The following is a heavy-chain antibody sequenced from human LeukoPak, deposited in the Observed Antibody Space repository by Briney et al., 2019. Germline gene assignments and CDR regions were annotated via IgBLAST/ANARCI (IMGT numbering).Heavy chain of an antibody. Sequence: ASVRVSCKVSGYTLTELSMHWVRQGRGKGLEWMGGFDPEDGETIYAQKFQGRVTITEDTSTDTAYMELSSLRSEDTAVYYCATAKVAVAGYDYWGQGTLVTVSS. CDR2: FDPEDGET. V-gene: IGHV1-24*01. CDR3: ATAKVAVAGYDY. J-gene: IGHJ4*02. D-gene: IGHD6-19*01. CDR1: GYTLTELS.